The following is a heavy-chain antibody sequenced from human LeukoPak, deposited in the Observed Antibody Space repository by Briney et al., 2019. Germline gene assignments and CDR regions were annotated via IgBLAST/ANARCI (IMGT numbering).Heavy chain of an antibody. Sequence: PSETLSLTCTVSGGSISSGDYYWSWIRQPPGKGLEWIGYIYYSGSTYYNPSLKSRVTISVDTSKNQFSLKLSSVTAADTAVYYCARFADFWSGDRRFDYWGQGTLVTVSS. CDR1: GGSISSGDYY. D-gene: IGHD3-3*01. CDR2: IYYSGST. J-gene: IGHJ4*02. CDR3: ARFADFWSGDRRFDY. V-gene: IGHV4-30-4*01.